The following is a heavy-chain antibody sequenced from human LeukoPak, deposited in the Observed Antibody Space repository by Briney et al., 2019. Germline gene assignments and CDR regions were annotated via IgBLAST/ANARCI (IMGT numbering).Heavy chain of an antibody. V-gene: IGHV5-51*01. CDR2: IYPGDSDT. J-gene: IGHJ6*03. Sequence: GESLKISCKGSGYSFTSYWIGWVRQMPGKGLEWMGIIYPGDSDTRYSPSFQGQVTISADKSISTAYLQRSSLKASDTAMYYCARQVIAAAGRSLYYYMDVWGKGTTVTISS. D-gene: IGHD6-13*01. CDR3: ARQVIAAAGRSLYYYMDV. CDR1: GYSFTSYW.